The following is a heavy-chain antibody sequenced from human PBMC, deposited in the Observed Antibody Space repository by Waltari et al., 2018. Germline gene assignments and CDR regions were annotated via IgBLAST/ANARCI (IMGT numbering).Heavy chain of an antibody. V-gene: IGHV3-9*01. Sequence: EVQLVESGGGLVQPGRSLSLSCAASGFAFGGCAMHWVRQVPGKGLQWVSGISWNGGSIGYADSVKGRFTISRDNAKNSLYLQMNSLRAEDTALYYCAKAQFFSGSGSTYFDYWGQGTLVTVSS. J-gene: IGHJ4*02. CDR2: ISWNGGSI. CDR1: GFAFGGCA. CDR3: AKAQFFSGSGSTYFDY. D-gene: IGHD3-10*01.